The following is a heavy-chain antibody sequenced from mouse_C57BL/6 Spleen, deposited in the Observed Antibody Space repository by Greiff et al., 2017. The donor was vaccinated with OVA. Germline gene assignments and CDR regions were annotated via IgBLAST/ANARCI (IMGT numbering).Heavy chain of an antibody. V-gene: IGHV3-1*01. Sequence: EVQLQESGPGMVKPSQSLSLTCTVTGYSITSGYDWHWIRHFPGNKLEWMGYISYSGRTNYNPSLKSRISITHDTSKNHFFLKLNSVTTEDTATYYCARGPLGFSYCDYWGQGTTLTVSS. CDR3: ARGPLGFSYCDY. J-gene: IGHJ2*01. CDR2: ISYSGRT. D-gene: IGHD4-1*01. CDR1: GYSITSGYD.